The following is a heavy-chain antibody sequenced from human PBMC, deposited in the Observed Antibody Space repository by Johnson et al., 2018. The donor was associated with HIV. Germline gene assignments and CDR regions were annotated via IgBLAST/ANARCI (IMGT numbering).Heavy chain of an antibody. V-gene: IGHV3-30-3*01. Sequence: VQLVESGGGVVQPGRSLRLSCAASGFTFSSYAMHWVRQAPGKGLEWVAVISYDGSNKYYADSVKGRFTISRDNSKNTLYLQMNSLRAEDTALYYCARDWGRFGQLGGDAFDIWGQGTMVTVSS. CDR3: ARDWGRFGQLGGDAFDI. CDR1: GFTFSSYA. D-gene: IGHD3-16*01. CDR2: ISYDGSNK. J-gene: IGHJ3*02.